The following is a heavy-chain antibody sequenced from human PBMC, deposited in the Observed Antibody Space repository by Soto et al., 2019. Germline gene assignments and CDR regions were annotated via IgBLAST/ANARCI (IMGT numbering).Heavy chain of an antibody. CDR3: AASYYDTFVDY. CDR1: GFSFSGSA. CDR2: VRGKTNNYST. Sequence: GGSLRLSCAASGFSFSGSAMHWVRQASGKGLEWVGRVRGKTNNYSTAYAASVEGRFTISRDDSRNTAYLQMNSLKTEDTAVYYCAASYYDTFVDYWGQGALVTVSS. V-gene: IGHV3-73*01. D-gene: IGHD3-22*01. J-gene: IGHJ4*02.